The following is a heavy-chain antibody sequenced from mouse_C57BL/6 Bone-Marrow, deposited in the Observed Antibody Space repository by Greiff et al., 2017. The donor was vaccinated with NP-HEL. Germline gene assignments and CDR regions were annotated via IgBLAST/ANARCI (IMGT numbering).Heavy chain of an antibody. V-gene: IGHV1-80*01. CDR3: ARELVYYFDY. CDR2: IYPGDGDT. J-gene: IGHJ2*01. Sequence: QVHVKQSGAELVKPGASVKISCKASGYAFSSYWMNWVKQRPGKGLEWIGQIYPGDGDTNYNGKFKGKATLTADKSSSTAYMQLSSLTSEDSAVYFCARELVYYFDYWGQGTTLTVSS. D-gene: IGHD6-2*01. CDR1: GYAFSSYW.